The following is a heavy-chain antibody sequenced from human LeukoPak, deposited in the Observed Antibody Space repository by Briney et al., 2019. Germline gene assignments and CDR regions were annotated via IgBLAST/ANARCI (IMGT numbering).Heavy chain of an antibody. CDR1: GGSISSYY. V-gene: IGHV4-59*01. J-gene: IGHJ5*02. CDR3: ARVYDSSGYYYGGVEYNWFDP. CDR2: IYYSGST. D-gene: IGHD3-22*01. Sequence: PSETLSLTCTVSGGSISSYYWSWIRQPPGKGLEWIGYIYYSGSTNYNPSLKSRVTISVDTSKNQFSLKLSSVTAADTAVYYCARVYDSSGYYYGGVEYNWFDPWGQGTLVTVSS.